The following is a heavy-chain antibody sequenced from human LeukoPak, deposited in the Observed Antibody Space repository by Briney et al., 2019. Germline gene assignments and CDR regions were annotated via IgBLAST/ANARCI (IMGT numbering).Heavy chain of an antibody. Sequence: SETLSLTCTVSGGSISSYYWSWIRQPPGKGLEWIGYIYYSGSTNYNPSLKSRVTISVDTSKNQFSLKLSSVTAADTAVYYCATERLVRGVTTSGAFDIWGQGTMVTVSS. D-gene: IGHD3-10*01. J-gene: IGHJ3*02. CDR1: GGSISSYY. CDR3: ATERLVRGVTTSGAFDI. V-gene: IGHV4-59*12. CDR2: IYYSGST.